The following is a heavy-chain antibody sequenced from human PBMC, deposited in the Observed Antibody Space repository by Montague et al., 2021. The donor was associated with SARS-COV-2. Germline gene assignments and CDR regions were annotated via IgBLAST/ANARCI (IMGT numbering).Heavy chain of an antibody. D-gene: IGHD3-9*01. J-gene: IGHJ5*01. Sequence: SETLSLTCTVSGVSVTDYYWSWIRQPPGKGLEWVGDVLYNKGTNFNPSLKSRVAISVDTSKNHFSLRLTSGTAADTAFYNCVRHPHYEGLNGTPDSWGQGTLVTVSS. CDR1: GVSVTDYY. CDR2: VLYNKGT. CDR3: VRHPHYEGLNGTPDS. V-gene: IGHV4-59*08.